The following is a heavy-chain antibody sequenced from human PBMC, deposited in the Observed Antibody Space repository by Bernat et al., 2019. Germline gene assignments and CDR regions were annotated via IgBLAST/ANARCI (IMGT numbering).Heavy chain of an antibody. CDR2: IKQDGSEK. J-gene: IGHJ4*02. CDR1: GFTFGSYW. V-gene: IGHV3-7*01. D-gene: IGHD2-15*01. CDR3: ARERPYCSGGSCWGGGDFDY. Sequence: EVQLVESGGGLVQPGGSLRLSCAASGFTFGSYWMSWVRQAPGKGLEWVANIKQDGSEKYYVDSVKGRFTISRDNAKNSLYLQMNSLRAEDTAVYYCARERPYCSGGSCWGGGDFDYWSQGTLVTVSS.